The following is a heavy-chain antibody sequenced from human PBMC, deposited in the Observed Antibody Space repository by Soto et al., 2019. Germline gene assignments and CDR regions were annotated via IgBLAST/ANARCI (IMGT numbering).Heavy chain of an antibody. V-gene: IGHV4-30-2*01. CDR3: ARVPTP. J-gene: IGHJ5*02. CDR2: IYHSGST. Sequence: QLQLQESGSGLEKPSQTLSLSCAVSGGSIGSAGYSWSWIRQPPGKGLEWIGYIYHSGSTYYNPSLKSRVTISVDRSKNQFSLKLSSVTAADTAVYYCARVPTPWGQGTLVTVSS. CDR1: GGSIGSAGYS.